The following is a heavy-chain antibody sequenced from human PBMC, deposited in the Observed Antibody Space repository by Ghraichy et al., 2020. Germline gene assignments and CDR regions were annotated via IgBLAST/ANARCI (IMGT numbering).Heavy chain of an antibody. CDR1: GGSFSGYY. J-gene: IGHJ6*03. D-gene: IGHD3-3*01. V-gene: IGHV4-34*01. Sequence: SETLSLTCAVYGGSFSGYYWSWIRQPPGKGLEWIGEINHSGSTNYNPSLKSRVTISVDTSKNQFSLKLSSVTAAETALYYWARSMYYDFWSGVLAPYYYDYYMDVWGKGTTVNVSS. CDR3: ARSMYYDFWSGVLAPYYYDYYMDV. CDR2: INHSGST.